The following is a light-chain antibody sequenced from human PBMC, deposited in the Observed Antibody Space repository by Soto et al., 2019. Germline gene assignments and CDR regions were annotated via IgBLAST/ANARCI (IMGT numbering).Light chain of an antibody. J-gene: IGKJ2*01. CDR1: QSVSSN. Sequence: EIVMTQSPDTLSVSPGERATLSCRASQSVSSNFAWYQQKPGQAPRLLIYGASTRATGIPARFSGSASGTEFTLTIRSLQSEDFAVYYCQQYNNWPPYTFGQGTKLEIK. CDR2: GAS. V-gene: IGKV3-15*01. CDR3: QQYNNWPPYT.